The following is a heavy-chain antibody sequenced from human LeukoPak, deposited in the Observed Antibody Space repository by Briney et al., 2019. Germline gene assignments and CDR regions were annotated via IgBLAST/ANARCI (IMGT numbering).Heavy chain of an antibody. CDR2: ISSSSSYI. D-gene: IGHD3-10*01. CDR1: GFTFSSYS. CDR3: ARVYYYGSGSPYYFDY. Sequence: PGGSLRLSCAASGFTFSSYSMNWVRQAPGKGLEWVSSISSSSSYIYYADSVKGRFTISRDNAKNSLYLQMNSLRAEDTAVYYCARVYYYGSGSPYYFDYWGQGTLVTVSS. J-gene: IGHJ4*02. V-gene: IGHV3-21*01.